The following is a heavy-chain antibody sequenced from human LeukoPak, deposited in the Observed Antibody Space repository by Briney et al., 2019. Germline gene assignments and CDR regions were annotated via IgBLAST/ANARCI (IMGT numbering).Heavy chain of an antibody. CDR2: ISGSGGST. D-gene: IGHD4-17*01. V-gene: IGHV3-23*01. CDR1: RFTFSSYA. Sequence: GGSLRLSCAASRFTFSSYAMSWVRQAPGKGLEWVSAISGSGGSTYYADSVKGRFTISRDNSKNTLYLQMNSLRAEDTAVYYCAKDLFAVTTATDYWGQGTLVTVSS. CDR3: AKDLFAVTTATDY. J-gene: IGHJ4*02.